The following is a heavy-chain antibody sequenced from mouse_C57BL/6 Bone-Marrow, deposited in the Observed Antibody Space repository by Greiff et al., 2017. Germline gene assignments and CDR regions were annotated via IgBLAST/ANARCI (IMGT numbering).Heavy chain of an antibody. V-gene: IGHV1-64*01. J-gene: IGHJ4*01. CDR3: SGSYDYNGYTMDY. CDR2: MHPNGGSP. Sequence: VQLQQPGAELVKPGASVKLSCKASGYTFTNYWMHWVKQRPGQGLEWIGMMHPNGGSPDYNEKFKSEATLSVDKSSRTAYMELSSLTSEDSAVYYCSGSYDYNGYTMDYCGQGTSATVTS. D-gene: IGHD1-2*01. CDR1: GYTFTNYW.